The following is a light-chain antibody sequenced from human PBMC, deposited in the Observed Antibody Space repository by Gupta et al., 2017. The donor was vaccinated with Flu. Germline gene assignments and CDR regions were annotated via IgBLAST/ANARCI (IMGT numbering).Light chain of an antibody. CDR2: DAS. V-gene: IGKV3-11*01. J-gene: IGKJ4*01. CDR1: QSVSSY. CDR3: QQRSTLLT. Sequence: EIVLTQSPATLSLSPGERATLSCRASQSVSSYLAWYQQKPGQAPRLLIYDASNRATGIPAMFSGSGSGTDFTLTISSREPEDFAVYYCQQRSTLLTFGRGTKVEIK.